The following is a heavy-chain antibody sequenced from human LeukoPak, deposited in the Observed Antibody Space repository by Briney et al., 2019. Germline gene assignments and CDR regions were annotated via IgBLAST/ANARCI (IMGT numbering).Heavy chain of an antibody. J-gene: IGHJ3*02. Sequence: SETLSLTCTVSGGTISNYYRSWIRQPAGKGLGWIGRIYTSASTNYNPSLKSRVTLSVDASKNQFSLRLSSLTAADTAVYYCARGRYCSATICSGGDAFYIWGQGTVVTVSS. CDR3: ARGRYCSATICSGGDAFYI. CDR2: IYTSAST. V-gene: IGHV4-4*07. CDR1: GGTISNYY. D-gene: IGHD5-24*01.